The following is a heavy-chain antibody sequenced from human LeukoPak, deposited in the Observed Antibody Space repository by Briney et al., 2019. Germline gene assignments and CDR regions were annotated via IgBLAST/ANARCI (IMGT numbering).Heavy chain of an antibody. CDR2: INPNSGGT. CDR1: GYTFTGYY. V-gene: IGHV1-2*02. CDR3: ARGLYDSCGYYHVDY. Sequence: ASVKVSCKASGYTFTGYYMHWVRQAPGQGLEWMGWINPNSGGTKYAQKFQGRATMTRDTSISTGNMELSRLTSDDTAVYYCARGLYDSCGYYHVDYWGQGTLVTVSS. D-gene: IGHD3-22*01. J-gene: IGHJ4*02.